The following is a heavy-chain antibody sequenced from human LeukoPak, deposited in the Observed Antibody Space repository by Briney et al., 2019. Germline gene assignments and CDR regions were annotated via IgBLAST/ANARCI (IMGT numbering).Heavy chain of an antibody. V-gene: IGHV3-48*01. J-gene: IGHJ4*02. Sequence: PGGSLRLSCAASGFTFSSYSMNWVRQAPGKGLEWVSYISSSSSTIYYADSVKGRFTISRDNAKNSLYLQMNSLRAEDTAVYYCASSPDYGDHPGHFDYWGQGTLVTVSS. CDR2: ISSSSSTI. CDR3: ASSPDYGDHPGHFDY. D-gene: IGHD4-17*01. CDR1: GFTFSSYS.